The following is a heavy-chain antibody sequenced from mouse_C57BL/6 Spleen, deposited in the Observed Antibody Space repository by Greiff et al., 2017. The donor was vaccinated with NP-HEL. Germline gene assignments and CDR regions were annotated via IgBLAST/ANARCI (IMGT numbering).Heavy chain of an antibody. CDR1: GYTFTSYW. D-gene: IGHD1-1*01. CDR3: ARESITTVVEVVCDY. V-gene: IGHV1-64*01. J-gene: IGHJ2*01. Sequence: QVQLQQPGAELVKPGASVKLSCKASGYTFTSYWLHWVKQRPGQGLEWIGMIHPNSGSTNYNEKFKSKATLTVDKSSSTAYMQLSSLTSEDSAVYYCARESITTVVEVVCDYWGQGTTLTVSS. CDR2: IHPNSGST.